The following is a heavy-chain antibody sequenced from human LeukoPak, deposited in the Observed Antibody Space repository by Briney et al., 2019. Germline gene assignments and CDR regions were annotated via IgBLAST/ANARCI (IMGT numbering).Heavy chain of an antibody. CDR3: ARDRPTGASRVFVVQ. D-gene: IGHD2-15*01. J-gene: IGHJ4*02. CDR1: GFTFSNHA. Sequence: GGSLRLSCTASGFTFSNHAMTWVRQAPGKGLEWVSSMSSGGTYIYYADSVRGRFTISRDNAKISLYLVMNSLRAEDTATYYCARDRPTGASRVFVVQWGQGTLVTVSS. V-gene: IGHV3-21*01. CDR2: MSSGGTYI.